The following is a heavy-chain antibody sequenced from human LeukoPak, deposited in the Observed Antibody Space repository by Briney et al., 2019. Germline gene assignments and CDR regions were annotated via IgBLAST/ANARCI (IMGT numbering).Heavy chain of an antibody. CDR1: GASISSTPYF. V-gene: IGHV4-39*01. CDR3: ARHGDYGGNGASKRDDAFDI. CDR2: IENSGNT. Sequence: SETLSLTCTVSGASISSTPYFWGWIRQPPGKGLEWIATIENSGNTYFNPSLKSRVAISLDTSKNQFSLKLSSVTAADTAVYYCARHGDYGGNGASKRDDAFDIWGQGTMVTVSS. J-gene: IGHJ3*02. D-gene: IGHD4-23*01.